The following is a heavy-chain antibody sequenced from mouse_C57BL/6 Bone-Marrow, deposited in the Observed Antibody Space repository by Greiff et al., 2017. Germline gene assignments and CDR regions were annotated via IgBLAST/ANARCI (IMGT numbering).Heavy chain of an antibody. Sequence: EVHLVESGGDLVKPGGSLKLSCAASGFTFSSYGMSWVRQTPDKRLEWVATISSGGSYTYYPDSVKGRFTISRDNAKNTLYLQMSRLKAEDTAMYYCARACLGFAYWGQGTLVTVSA. CDR3: ARACLGFAY. V-gene: IGHV5-6*01. CDR2: ISSGGSYT. CDR1: GFTFSSYG. J-gene: IGHJ3*01.